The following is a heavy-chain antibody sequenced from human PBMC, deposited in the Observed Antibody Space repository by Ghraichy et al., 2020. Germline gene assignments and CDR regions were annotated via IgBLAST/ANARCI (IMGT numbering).Heavy chain of an antibody. CDR1: GGSISSYY. Sequence: SETLSLTCNVSGGSISSYYWSWIRQPPGKGLEWIGHIYTSGSTNHNPSLKSRVTISVDTSKNQVSLKLSSVSAADTAVYYCASTIIVEDYYYYGMDVWGQGTTVTVSS. D-gene: IGHD3-22*01. CDR2: IYTSGST. J-gene: IGHJ6*02. CDR3: ASTIIVEDYYYYGMDV. V-gene: IGHV4-4*09.